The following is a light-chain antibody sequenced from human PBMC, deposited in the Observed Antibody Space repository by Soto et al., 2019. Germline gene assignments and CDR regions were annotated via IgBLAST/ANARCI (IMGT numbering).Light chain of an antibody. CDR2: AAS. CDR3: QQSYSNPYS. J-gene: IGKJ2*01. V-gene: IGKV1-39*01. Sequence: DIQMTQSPSSLSVSVGDRVTITCRASQSISSYLNWYQQKPGKAPKLLVYAASSLRSGVPSRFNGSGSGTDFSLTISSLQPEDFATYYCQQSYSNPYSFGQGTKLEIK. CDR1: QSISSY.